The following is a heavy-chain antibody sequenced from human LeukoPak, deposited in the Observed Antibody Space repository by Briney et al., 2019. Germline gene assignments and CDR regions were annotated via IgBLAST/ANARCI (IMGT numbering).Heavy chain of an antibody. CDR2: IYHSGST. CDR1: GGSISSGGYY. V-gene: IGHV4-30-2*01. Sequence: SQTLSLTCTVSGGSISSGGYYWSWIRQPPGKGLEWIGYIYHSGSTYYNPSLKSRVTISVDRSKNQFSLKLSSVTAADTAVYYCAREVVPAAMRCWFDPWGQGTLVTVSS. D-gene: IGHD2-2*01. J-gene: IGHJ5*02. CDR3: AREVVPAAMRCWFDP.